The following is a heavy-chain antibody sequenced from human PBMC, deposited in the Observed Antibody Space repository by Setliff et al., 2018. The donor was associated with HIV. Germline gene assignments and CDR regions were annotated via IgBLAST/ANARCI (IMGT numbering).Heavy chain of an antibody. J-gene: IGHJ4*02. D-gene: IGHD4-17*01. CDR1: GGSFSSYY. V-gene: IGHV4-34*01. CDR2: VSATGTT. CDR3: ASFFVTTATNQDY. Sequence: SETLSLTCTVYGGSFSSYYTNWIRKPPGKGLEWIGAVSATGTTRTNQYLQSRVTISLDTSNNKFSLKLNSVTAADPAMNYFASFFVTTATNQDYWGQGT.